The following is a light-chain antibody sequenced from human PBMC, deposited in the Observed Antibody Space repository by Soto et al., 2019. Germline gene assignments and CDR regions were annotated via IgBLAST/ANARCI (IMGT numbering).Light chain of an antibody. Sequence: EIVLTQSPGTLSLSPGERATLSCRASQSVSSSYLAWYQQKPGRAPRLLIYDASSRATGIPDRFSGSGSGTDFTLTISRLEPEDFAVFYCQQYGSSPTTFGQGTKVDIK. CDR3: QQYGSSPTT. V-gene: IGKV3-20*01. CDR2: DAS. CDR1: QSVSSSY. J-gene: IGKJ1*01.